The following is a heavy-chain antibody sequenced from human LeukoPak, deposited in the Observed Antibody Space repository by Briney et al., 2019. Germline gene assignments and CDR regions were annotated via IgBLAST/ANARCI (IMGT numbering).Heavy chain of an antibody. J-gene: IGHJ4*02. D-gene: IGHD6-13*01. Sequence: PGGSLRLSCAASGFTFSYYSMTWVRQAPGKGLERVSSISSSSSYIYYADSMKGRFTISRDDAKNSLNLQMNSLRVEDTALYYCARDGSGWSRDYWGQGTLVTVSS. CDR1: GFTFSYYS. CDR2: ISSSSSYI. V-gene: IGHV3-21*01. CDR3: ARDGSGWSRDY.